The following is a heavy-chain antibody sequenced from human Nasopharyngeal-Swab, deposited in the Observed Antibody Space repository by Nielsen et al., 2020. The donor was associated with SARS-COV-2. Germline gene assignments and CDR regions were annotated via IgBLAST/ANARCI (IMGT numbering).Heavy chain of an antibody. Sequence: GESLKISCAASGFTFSNAWMSWVRQAPGKGLEWVGRIKSKTDGGTTDYAAPVKGRFTISRGDSKNTLYLQMNSLKTEDTAVYYCTTALNPLYYYDSSGYYSPGAEYFQHWGQGTLVTVSS. J-gene: IGHJ1*01. CDR2: IKSKTDGGTT. D-gene: IGHD3-22*01. CDR3: TTALNPLYYYDSSGYYSPGAEYFQH. CDR1: GFTFSNAW. V-gene: IGHV3-15*01.